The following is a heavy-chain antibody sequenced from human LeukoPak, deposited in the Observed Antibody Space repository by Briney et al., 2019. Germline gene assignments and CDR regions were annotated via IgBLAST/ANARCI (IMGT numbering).Heavy chain of an antibody. D-gene: IGHD2-2*02. Sequence: SETLSLTCAVYGGSFSGYYWSWIRQPPGKGLEWIGEINHSGSTNYNPSLKSRVTISVDTSKNQFSLKLSSVTAADTAVYYCARDQGIVVVPAAISYWGQGTLVTVSS. J-gene: IGHJ4*02. CDR1: GGSFSGYY. CDR3: ARDQGIVVVPAAISY. V-gene: IGHV4-34*01. CDR2: INHSGST.